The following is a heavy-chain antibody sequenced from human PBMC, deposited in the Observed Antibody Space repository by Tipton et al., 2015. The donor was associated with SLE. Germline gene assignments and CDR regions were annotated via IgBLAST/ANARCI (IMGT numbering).Heavy chain of an antibody. Sequence: TLSLTCPVSGGSISSNYWIWIRQPPGKGLEWIGYISYGGGTNYNPSLKSRVTMSVDTAKNQFSLKLTSVTAADTAVYYCARLHRVAVVGLDGFDMWGQGTMVIVSS. J-gene: IGHJ3*02. CDR2: ISYGGGT. D-gene: IGHD6-19*01. CDR1: GGSISSNY. CDR3: ARLHRVAVVGLDGFDM. V-gene: IGHV4-59*07.